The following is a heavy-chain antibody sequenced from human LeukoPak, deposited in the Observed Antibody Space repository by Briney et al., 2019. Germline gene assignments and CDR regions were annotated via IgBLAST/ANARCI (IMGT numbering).Heavy chain of an antibody. D-gene: IGHD2-15*01. CDR1: GLTFSSYA. J-gene: IGHJ4*02. CDR2: ISGSGGST. CDR3: ASTRGKKVKGYCSGGSCYNPY. V-gene: IGHV3-23*01. Sequence: GGSLRLSCAASGLTFSSYAMSWVRQAPGKGLEWVSAISGSGGSTYYADSVKGRFTIYRDNSKNALYLQMNSLRAEDTAVYYCASTRGKKVKGYCSGGSCYNPYWGQGTLVTVSS.